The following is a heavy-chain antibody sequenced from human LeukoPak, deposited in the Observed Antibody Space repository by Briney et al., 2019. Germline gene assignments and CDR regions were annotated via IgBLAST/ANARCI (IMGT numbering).Heavy chain of an antibody. J-gene: IGHJ5*02. CDR1: GFSFTDYL. V-gene: IGHV5-51*01. CDR2: VYPGDSDT. D-gene: IGHD3-22*01. CDR3: ARRCFRYDSSGYLRHNWFDP. Sequence: GESLKISCKGSGFSFTDYLIAWVRQMPGRGLEWMGLVYPGDSDTRYSPSFQGQVTISADKSISTAYLQWSSLKASDTAMYYCARRCFRYDSSGYLRHNWFDPWGQGTLVTVSS.